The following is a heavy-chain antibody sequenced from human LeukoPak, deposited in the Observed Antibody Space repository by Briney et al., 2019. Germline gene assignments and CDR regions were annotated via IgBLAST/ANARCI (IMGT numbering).Heavy chain of an antibody. D-gene: IGHD6-6*01. CDR3: ARSSDSSSLQYFQH. Sequence: GGSLRLSCAASGFTFTDYYMNWIRQAPGKGLEWVSFISISGSTIYYADSVKGRFTISRDNAKNSPYLQMNSLRAEDTAVYYCARSSDSSSLQYFQHWGQGTLVTVSS. J-gene: IGHJ1*01. CDR1: GFTFTDYY. V-gene: IGHV3-11*01. CDR2: ISISGSTI.